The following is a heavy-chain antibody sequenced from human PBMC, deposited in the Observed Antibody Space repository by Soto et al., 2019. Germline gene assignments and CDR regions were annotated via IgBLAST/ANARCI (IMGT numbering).Heavy chain of an antibody. V-gene: IGHV3-21*01. D-gene: IGHD5-12*01. Sequence: GGSLRLSCAASGFTFSSYSMNWVRQAPGKGLEWVSSISSSSSYIYYADSVKGRFTISRDNAKNSLYLQMNSLRAEDTAVYYCARIGGGYGDYYYYMDVWGKGTTVTVSS. CDR3: ARIGGGYGDYYYYMDV. J-gene: IGHJ6*03. CDR2: ISSSSSYI. CDR1: GFTFSSYS.